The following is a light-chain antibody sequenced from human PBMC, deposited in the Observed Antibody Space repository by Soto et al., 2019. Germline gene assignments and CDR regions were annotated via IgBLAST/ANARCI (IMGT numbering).Light chain of an antibody. J-gene: IGLJ1*01. V-gene: IGLV2-14*03. CDR2: DVT. CDR3: SSYTTSNTRQIV. Sequence: QSVLTQPASVSGSPGQSITISCTGTSSDVGGYNYVSWYQHHPGKAPKLIIYDVTNRPSGVSNPFSGSKSGNTASLTISGLQPEDEADSYCSSYTTSNTRQIVFGTGTKVTVL. CDR1: SSDVGGYNY.